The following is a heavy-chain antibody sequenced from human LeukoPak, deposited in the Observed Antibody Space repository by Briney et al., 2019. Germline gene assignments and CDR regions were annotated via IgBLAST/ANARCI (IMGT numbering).Heavy chain of an antibody. J-gene: IGHJ6*02. CDR3: ARHSSGWYEDYYYGMDV. Sequence: ASVKVSCKASGGTFSSCAISWVRQAPGQGLEWMGGIIPIFGTANYAQKFQGRVTITADESTSTAYMELSSLRSEDTAVYYCARHSSGWYEDYYYGMDVWGQGTTVTVSS. V-gene: IGHV1-69*01. D-gene: IGHD6-19*01. CDR1: GGTFSSCA. CDR2: IIPIFGTA.